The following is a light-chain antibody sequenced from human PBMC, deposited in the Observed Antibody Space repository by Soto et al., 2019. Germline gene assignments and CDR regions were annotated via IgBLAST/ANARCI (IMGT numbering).Light chain of an antibody. V-gene: IGLV3-21*02. Sequence: SYELTQPPSVSVAPGQTASITCGGNVIGSISDHWYQQKPGQAPVLVVYDDSDRPSGIPERFSGSNSRNTATLTISRVEAGDEADYYCQVWDSSSDHVIFGGGTKLTVL. CDR3: QVWDSSSDHVI. J-gene: IGLJ2*01. CDR2: DDS. CDR1: VIGSIS.